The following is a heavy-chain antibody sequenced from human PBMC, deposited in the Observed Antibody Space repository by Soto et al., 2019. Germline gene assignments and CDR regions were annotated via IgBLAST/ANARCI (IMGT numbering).Heavy chain of an antibody. CDR1: GFTFSSYG. J-gene: IGHJ3*02. Sequence: QVQLVESGGGVVQPGRSLRLSCAASGFTFSSYGMHWVRQAPGKGLEWVAVIWYDGSNKYYADSVKGRFTISRDNSKNTLYLQMNSLRAEDTAVYYCARGGGTGVVTGRSDAFDIWGQGTMVTVSS. CDR3: ARGGGTGVVTGRSDAFDI. CDR2: IWYDGSNK. V-gene: IGHV3-33*01. D-gene: IGHD3-3*01.